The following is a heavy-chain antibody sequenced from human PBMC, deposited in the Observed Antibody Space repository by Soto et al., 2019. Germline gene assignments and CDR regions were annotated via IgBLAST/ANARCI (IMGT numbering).Heavy chain of an antibody. CDR2: MNPNSGNT. J-gene: IGHJ6*02. V-gene: IGHV1-8*01. Sequence: ASVKVSCKASGYTFTSYDINWVRQATGQGLEWMGWMNPNSGNTGYAQKFQGRVTMTRNTSISTAYMELSSLRSEDTAVYYCARPKWSRYYYYGMDVWGQGNTVTVSS. CDR3: ARPKWSRYYYYGMDV. CDR1: GYTFTSYD. D-gene: IGHD2-15*01.